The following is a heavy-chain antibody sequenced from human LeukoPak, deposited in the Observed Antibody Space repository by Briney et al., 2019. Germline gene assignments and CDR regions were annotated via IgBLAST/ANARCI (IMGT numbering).Heavy chain of an antibody. CDR3: ARGGCSGGGCYSGGRSWFDP. CDR2: FYYSGST. CDR1: GGSIRSSY. Sequence: PSETLSLTCTVSGGSIRSSYWSWIRQPPGKGLEWIGYFYYSGSTNYNPFFKSRVTISVDTSKNQFSLKLSSVTAADTAVYYCARGGCSGGGCYSGGRSWFDPWGQGTLVTVSS. J-gene: IGHJ5*02. V-gene: IGHV4-59*01. D-gene: IGHD2-15*01.